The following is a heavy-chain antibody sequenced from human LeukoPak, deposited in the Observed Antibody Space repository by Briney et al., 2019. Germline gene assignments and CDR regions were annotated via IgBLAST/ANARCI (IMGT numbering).Heavy chain of an antibody. CDR1: GYTFTSYY. Sequence: ASVKVSCKASGYTFTSYYMHWVRQAPGQGLEWMGIINPSGGSTSYAQKFQGRVTMTRDTSTSTVYTELSSLRSEDTAVYYCARGPPLYYYDSSGYYKPSFDYWGQGTLVTVSS. V-gene: IGHV1-46*01. D-gene: IGHD3-22*01. CDR2: INPSGGST. J-gene: IGHJ4*02. CDR3: ARGPPLYYYDSSGYYKPSFDY.